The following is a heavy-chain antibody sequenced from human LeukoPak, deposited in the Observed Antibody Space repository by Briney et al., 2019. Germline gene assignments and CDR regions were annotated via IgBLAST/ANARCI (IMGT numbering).Heavy chain of an antibody. Sequence: GGSLRLSCVTSGFNFDTYSMTWVRQAPGKGLEWVSYISSSGSTIYYADSVKGRFTISRDNAKNSLYLQMSSLRAEDTAVYYCARGGADTAMVSVGWDYYYYYYMDVWGKGTTVTISS. D-gene: IGHD5-18*01. J-gene: IGHJ6*03. V-gene: IGHV3-48*04. CDR3: ARGGADTAMVSVGWDYYYYYYMDV. CDR2: ISSSGSTI. CDR1: GFNFDTYS.